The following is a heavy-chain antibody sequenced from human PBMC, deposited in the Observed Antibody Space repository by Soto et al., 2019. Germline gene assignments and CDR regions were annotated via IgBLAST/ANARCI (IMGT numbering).Heavy chain of an antibody. D-gene: IGHD3-3*01. V-gene: IGHV3-7*01. J-gene: IGHJ4*02. CDR2: IKQDGSEK. CDR3: AREGYDFWSGYYRGHFDY. CDR1: GFTFSSYW. Sequence: EVQLVESGGGLVQPGGSLRLSCAASGFTFSSYWMSWVRQAPGKGLEWVASIKQDGSEKYYVDSVKGRFTISRDNAKNSLYLQMNSLRAEDTAVYYCAREGYDFWSGYYRGHFDYWGQGTLVTVSS.